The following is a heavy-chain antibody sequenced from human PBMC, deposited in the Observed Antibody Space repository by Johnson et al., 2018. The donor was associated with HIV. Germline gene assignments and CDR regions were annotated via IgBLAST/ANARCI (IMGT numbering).Heavy chain of an antibody. J-gene: IGHJ3*01. V-gene: IGHV3-33*01. CDR2: IWYDGSNK. CDR1: GFTFSSYG. Sequence: VQLVESGGGVVPPGRSLRLSCAASGFTFSSYGMHWVRQAPGKGLECVAVIWYDGSNKYYADSVKGRFTISRDNSENTLYLQMNSLKAEDTAVYYCASLSDDAFDFWGQGTMVTVSS. CDR3: ASLSDDAFDF.